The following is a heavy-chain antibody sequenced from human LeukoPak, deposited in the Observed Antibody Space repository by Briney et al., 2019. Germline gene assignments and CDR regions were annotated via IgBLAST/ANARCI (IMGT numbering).Heavy chain of an antibody. Sequence: GGSLRLSCAASGFTFSSYEMNWVRQAPGKGLEWVSYISSNGSTIYYADSVKGRFTISRDNAKNSLYLQMNSLRAEDTAVYYCARAQLYGAGDYWGQGTLVTVSS. D-gene: IGHD2-2*01. CDR1: GFTFSSYE. CDR2: ISSNGSTI. J-gene: IGHJ4*02. CDR3: ARAQLYGAGDY. V-gene: IGHV3-48*03.